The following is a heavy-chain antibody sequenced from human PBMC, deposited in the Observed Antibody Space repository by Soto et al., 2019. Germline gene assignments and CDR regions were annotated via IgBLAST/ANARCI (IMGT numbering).Heavy chain of an antibody. CDR2: ISWNSGNI. V-gene: IGHV3-9*01. D-gene: IGHD5-18*01. Sequence: GGSLRLSCAASGFSFDDYAMYWVRQVLGKGLEWVSSISWNSGNIDYADSVKGRFTTSRDNAKNSLYLQMNSLRPEDTALYYCVRSKGGYSYGTPFDYWGQGTRVTVSS. J-gene: IGHJ4*02. CDR3: VRSKGGYSYGTPFDY. CDR1: GFSFDDYA.